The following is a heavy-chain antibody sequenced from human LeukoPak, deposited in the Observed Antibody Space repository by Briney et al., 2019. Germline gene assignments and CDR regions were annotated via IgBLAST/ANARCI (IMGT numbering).Heavy chain of an antibody. Sequence: GGSLRLSCAASGFTFSSYAMHWVRQAPGKGLEWVAVISYDGSNKYYADSVKGRFTISRDNSKNTLYLQMNSLRAEDTAVYYCAKGWTGYYSSRYGNWGQGTLVTVSS. D-gene: IGHD6-13*01. J-gene: IGHJ4*02. CDR3: AKGWTGYYSSRYGN. CDR1: GFTFSSYA. V-gene: IGHV3-30-3*01. CDR2: ISYDGSNK.